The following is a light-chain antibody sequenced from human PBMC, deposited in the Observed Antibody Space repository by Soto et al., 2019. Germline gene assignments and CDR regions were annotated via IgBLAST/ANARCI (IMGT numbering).Light chain of an antibody. CDR1: SGSIASNY. Sequence: NFMLTQPHSVSEAPVKTVTISCTRSSGSIASNYVQWYQQRPGSAPTTVIYEDNQRPSGVPDRFSGSIDSSSNSAALTVSGLKTEDEADYYCQSYESSSAVFGGGTQLTVL. J-gene: IGLJ7*01. CDR3: QSYESSSAV. CDR2: EDN. V-gene: IGLV6-57*04.